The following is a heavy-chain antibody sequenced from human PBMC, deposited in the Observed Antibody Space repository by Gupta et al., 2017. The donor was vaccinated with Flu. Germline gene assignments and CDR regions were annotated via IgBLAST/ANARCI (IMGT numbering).Heavy chain of an antibody. CDR3: AKNRVAGAISYYYGLDV. V-gene: IGHV3-23*01. Sequence: VRQAPGKGLEWVSGLSASGGRTYYADSVKGRFTISRDTSKNTLYLQMDSLRAEDTAVYYCAKNRVAGAISYYYGLDVWGQGTTVAVSS. D-gene: IGHD1-26*01. J-gene: IGHJ6*02. CDR2: LSASGGRT.